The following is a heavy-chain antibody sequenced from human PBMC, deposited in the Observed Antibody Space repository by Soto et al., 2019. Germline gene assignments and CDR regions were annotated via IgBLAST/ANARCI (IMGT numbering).Heavy chain of an antibody. D-gene: IGHD6-6*01. CDR2: ISSSGSTI. CDR1: GFTFSSYE. CDR3: ASVAARHTGWFDP. Sequence: PGGSLRLSCAASGFTFSSYEMNWVRQAPGKGLEWVSYISSSGSTIYYADSVKGRFTISRDNAKNSLYLQMNSLRAEDTAVYYCASVAARHTGWFDPWGQGTLVTVSS. J-gene: IGHJ5*02. V-gene: IGHV3-48*03.